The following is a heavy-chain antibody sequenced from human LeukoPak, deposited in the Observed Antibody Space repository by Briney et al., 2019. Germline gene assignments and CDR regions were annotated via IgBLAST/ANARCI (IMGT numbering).Heavy chain of an antibody. CDR3: ASRVYGLGSFNH. V-gene: IGHV4-39*01. J-gene: IGHJ4*01. Sequence: SETLSLTXTVSGDSIRSTSYYWDWIGQPPGKGLQWIGSIYNSGTTYYNPSLKSRVTISVDTSKNQFSLKVSSVTAADTAVYYCASRVYGLGSFNHWGQGTLVTVSS. D-gene: IGHD3-10*01. CDR1: GDSIRSTSYY. CDR2: IYNSGTT.